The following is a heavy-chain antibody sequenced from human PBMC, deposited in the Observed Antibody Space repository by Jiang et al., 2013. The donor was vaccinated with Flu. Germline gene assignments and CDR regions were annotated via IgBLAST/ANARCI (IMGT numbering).Heavy chain of an antibody. CDR3: AKDRDGRIAVAIMNV. Sequence: RLSCAASGFTFSSYGIHWVRQAPGKGLEWVAVISYDGSNKYYADSVKGRFTISRDNSKNTLYLQMNGLRAEDTAVYYCAKDRDGRIAVAIMNVWGQGTTVTVSS. CDR1: GFTFSSYG. J-gene: IGHJ6*02. CDR2: ISYDGSNK. D-gene: IGHD6-19*01. V-gene: IGHV3-30*18.